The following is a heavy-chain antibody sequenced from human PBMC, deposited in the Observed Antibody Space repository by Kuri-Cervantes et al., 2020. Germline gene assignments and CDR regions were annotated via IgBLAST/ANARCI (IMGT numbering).Heavy chain of an antibody. D-gene: IGHD3-10*02. CDR2: LYYSGST. Sequence: SETLSLTCSVSGGSISSSSSYWGWIRQPPGKGLEWIGSLYYSGSTYYNPSLKSRVTISVDTSKNQFSLKLSSVTAADTAVYYCASGAMVGGFDYWGQGTLVTVSS. CDR1: GGSISSSSSY. CDR3: ASGAMVGGFDY. V-gene: IGHV4-39*01. J-gene: IGHJ4*02.